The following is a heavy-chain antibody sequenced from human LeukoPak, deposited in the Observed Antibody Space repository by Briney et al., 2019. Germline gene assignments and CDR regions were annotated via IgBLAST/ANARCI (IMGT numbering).Heavy chain of an antibody. Sequence: ASVKVSCKASGYTFTGYYMHWVRQAPGQGLEWMGIINPSGGSTSYAQKFQGRVTMTRDTSTSTVYMELSSLRSEDTAVYYCARDLPPSYGDYDGWFDPWGQGTLVTVSS. D-gene: IGHD4-17*01. V-gene: IGHV1-46*01. CDR1: GYTFTGYY. J-gene: IGHJ5*02. CDR3: ARDLPPSYGDYDGWFDP. CDR2: INPSGGST.